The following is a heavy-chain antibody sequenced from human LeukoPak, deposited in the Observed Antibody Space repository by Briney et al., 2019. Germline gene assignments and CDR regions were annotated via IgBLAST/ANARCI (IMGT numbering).Heavy chain of an antibody. Sequence: GGSLGLSCAATGFTFSSYAMHWVRQAPGKGLEGVAVKSYDGSNKYYADSVKGRFTISRDNSRNTLYLQMNSLRAEDTAVYYCARETIPRLGPILDYWGQGTLVTVSS. CDR2: KSYDGSNK. J-gene: IGHJ4*02. CDR3: ARETIPRLGPILDY. CDR1: GFTFSSYA. D-gene: IGHD2-21*01. V-gene: IGHV3-30*01.